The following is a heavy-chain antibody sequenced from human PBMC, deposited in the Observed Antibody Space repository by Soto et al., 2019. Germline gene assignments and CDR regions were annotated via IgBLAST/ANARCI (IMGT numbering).Heavy chain of an antibody. CDR1: GYNFTSYY. CDR3: ARASTIFGVVAASDY. V-gene: IGHV1-46*03. D-gene: IGHD3-3*01. Sequence: QVQLVQSGAEVKKPGASVKVSCKASGYNFTSYYMHWVRQAPGQGLDWMGIINPSGGSTSYAQKFQGRVTMTRDTSTSTVYMELSSLRSEDTAVYYCARASTIFGVVAASDYWGQGTLVTVSS. J-gene: IGHJ4*02. CDR2: INPSGGST.